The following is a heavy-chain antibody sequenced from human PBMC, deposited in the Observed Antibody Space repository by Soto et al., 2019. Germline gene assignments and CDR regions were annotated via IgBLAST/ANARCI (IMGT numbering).Heavy chain of an antibody. Sequence: ASVKVSCKASGYTFTSYGISWVRQAPGQGLEWMGWISAYNGNTNYAQKLQGRVTMTTDTSTSTAFMELRSLRSDDTAVYYCARKEEGSSGWYDYYYYGMDVWGQGTTVTVSS. CDR1: GYTFTSYG. CDR2: ISAYNGNT. CDR3: ARKEEGSSGWYDYYYYGMDV. J-gene: IGHJ6*02. V-gene: IGHV1-18*01. D-gene: IGHD6-19*01.